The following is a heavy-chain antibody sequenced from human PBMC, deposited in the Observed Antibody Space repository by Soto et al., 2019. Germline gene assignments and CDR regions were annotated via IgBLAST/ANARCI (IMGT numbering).Heavy chain of an antibody. CDR2: INPNSGGT. CDR3: ARDLRYSYGSHYYYGMDV. D-gene: IGHD5-18*01. CDR1: GYTFTGYY. J-gene: IGHJ6*02. V-gene: IGHV1-2*04. Sequence: GASVKVSCKASGYTFTGYYMHWVRQAPGQGLEWMGWINPNSGGTNYAQKFQGWVTMTRDTSISTAYMELSRLRSDDTAVYYCARDLRYSYGSHYYYGMDVWGQGTTVTVSS.